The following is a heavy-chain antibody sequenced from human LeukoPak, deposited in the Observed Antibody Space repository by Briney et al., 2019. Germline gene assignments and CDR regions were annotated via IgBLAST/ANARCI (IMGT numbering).Heavy chain of an antibody. CDR1: GFTFSSYS. CDR3: ARDGPYDILTGTLDY. V-gene: IGHV3-21*01. J-gene: IGHJ4*02. D-gene: IGHD3-9*01. CDR2: ISSSSSYI. Sequence: PGGSLRLSCAASGFTFSSYSMNWVRQAPGKGLEWVSSISSSSSYIYYADLVKGRFTISRDNAKNSLYLQMNSLRAEDTAVYYCARDGPYDILTGTLDYWGQGALVTVSS.